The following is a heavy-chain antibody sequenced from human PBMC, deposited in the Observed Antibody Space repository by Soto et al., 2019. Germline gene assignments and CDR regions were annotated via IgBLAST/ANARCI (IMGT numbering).Heavy chain of an antibody. CDR3: ARDSFGFDY. V-gene: IGHV3-33*01. CDR1: GFTFSSYG. Sequence: QVQLVESGGGVVQPGTSLRLSCAASGFTFSSYGMHWVRQAPGKGLEWVAVIWYDGRNKYYADSVKGRFTISRDNSKNTLYLQMNSLRAEDTAVYYCARDSFGFDYWGQGTLVTVSS. CDR2: IWYDGRNK. J-gene: IGHJ4*02. D-gene: IGHD3-10*01.